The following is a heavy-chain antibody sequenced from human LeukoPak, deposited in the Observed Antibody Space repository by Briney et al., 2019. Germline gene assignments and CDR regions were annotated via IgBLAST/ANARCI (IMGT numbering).Heavy chain of an antibody. D-gene: IGHD6-13*01. Sequence: SETLSLTCAVYGGSFSGYYWSWIRQPPGKGLEWIGGIYYSGSTYYNPSLKSRVTISVDTSKNQFSLKLSSATAADTAVYYCAKIAAAGLFDYWGQGTLVTVSS. V-gene: IGHV4-34*01. CDR3: AKIAAAGLFDY. CDR2: IYYSGST. CDR1: GGSFSGYY. J-gene: IGHJ4*02.